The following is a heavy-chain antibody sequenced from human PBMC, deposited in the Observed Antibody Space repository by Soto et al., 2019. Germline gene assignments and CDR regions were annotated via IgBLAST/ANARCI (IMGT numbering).Heavy chain of an antibody. CDR3: ARPGWRNAPYDAFDI. V-gene: IGHV4-59*01. CDR2: IYYSGST. CDR1: GGSISSYY. Sequence: QVQLQESGPGLVKPSETLSLTCTVSGGSISSYYWSWIRQPPGKGLEWIGYIYYSGSTNYNPSLKSRVTISLDTSKTQFSLKLSSVTAADTAVYYCARPGWRNAPYDAFDIWGQGTMVTVSS. D-gene: IGHD6-19*01. J-gene: IGHJ3*02.